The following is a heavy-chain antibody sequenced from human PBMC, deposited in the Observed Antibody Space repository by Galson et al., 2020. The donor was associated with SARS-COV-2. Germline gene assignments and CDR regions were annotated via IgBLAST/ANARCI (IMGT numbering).Heavy chain of an antibody. CDR3: ATTSPHGGRTNWFDP. V-gene: IGHV1-24*01. Sequence: ASVKVSCKVSGYTLTELSMHWVRQAPGKGLEWMGGFGPEDVESIYAQKFQARVTRTEDTSTDPAYMELSSLRSEDTAVYYRATTSPHGGRTNWFDPWGQGTLVTVSS. CDR1: GYTLTELS. CDR2: FGPEDVES. J-gene: IGHJ5*02. D-gene: IGHD2-15*01.